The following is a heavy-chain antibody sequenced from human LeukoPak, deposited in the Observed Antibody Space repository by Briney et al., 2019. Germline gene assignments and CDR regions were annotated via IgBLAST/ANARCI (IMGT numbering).Heavy chain of an antibody. Sequence: GGSLRLSXAASGFTFRSYWMSWIRQAPGKGLEWVSYISSSGSTIYYADSVKGRFTISRDNAKNSLYLQMNSLRAEDTAVYYCARSHSVTTSPFDYWGQGTLVTVSS. CDR2: ISSSGSTI. CDR3: ARSHSVTTSPFDY. CDR1: GFTFRSYW. V-gene: IGHV3-11*04. D-gene: IGHD4-17*01. J-gene: IGHJ4*02.